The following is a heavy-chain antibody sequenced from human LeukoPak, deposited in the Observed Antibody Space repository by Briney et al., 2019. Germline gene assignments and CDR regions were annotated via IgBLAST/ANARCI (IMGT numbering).Heavy chain of an antibody. J-gene: IGHJ3*02. V-gene: IGHV1-2*02. Sequence: ASVKVSCKASGYTFTGYYMHWVRQAPGQGLEWMGWINPNSGGTNYAQKFQGRVTMTRDTSISTAYMELSRLRSDDTAVYYCARGLQGNVARGHAFDIWGQGTMVAVSS. CDR1: GYTFTGYY. CDR2: INPNSGGT. D-gene: IGHD5-18*01. CDR3: ARGLQGNVARGHAFDI.